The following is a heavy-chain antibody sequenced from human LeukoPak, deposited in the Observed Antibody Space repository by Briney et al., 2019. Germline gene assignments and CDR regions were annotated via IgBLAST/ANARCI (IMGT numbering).Heavy chain of an antibody. J-gene: IGHJ3*02. V-gene: IGHV4-59*01. D-gene: IGHD3-22*01. CDR2: IYYSGST. CDR3: ARGKTYYDISKDAFDI. CDR1: SGSISSYY. Sequence: SETLSLACTVSSGSISSYYWSWIRQPPGKGLEWIGYIYYSGSTNYNPSLKSRVTISVDTSKNQFSLKLSSVTAADTAVYYCARGKTYYDISKDAFDIWGQGTMVTVSS.